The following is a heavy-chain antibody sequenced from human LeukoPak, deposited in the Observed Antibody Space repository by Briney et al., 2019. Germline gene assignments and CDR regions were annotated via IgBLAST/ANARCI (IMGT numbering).Heavy chain of an antibody. V-gene: IGHV4-59*12. CDR3: ASHSGGYAY. D-gene: IGHD5-12*01. Sequence: PSETLSLTCTVSGGSISSYYWSWIRQPAGKGLEWIGYIYYSGSSYYNPSLTSRVTISVDTSKNQFSLKLTSVTAADTAVYYCASHSGGYAYWGQGTLVTVSS. CDR2: IYYSGSS. CDR1: GGSISSYY. J-gene: IGHJ4*02.